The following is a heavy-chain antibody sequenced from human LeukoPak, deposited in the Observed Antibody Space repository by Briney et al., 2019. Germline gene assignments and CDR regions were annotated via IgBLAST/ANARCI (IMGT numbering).Heavy chain of an antibody. D-gene: IGHD2-15*01. Sequence: GGSLRLSCAASGFTFSSYEMNWVRQAPGKGLEWVSYISSSGSTIYYADSVKGRFTISRDNDKNSLYLQMNSLRAEDTAVYYCAGAADCSGGSCYYYYMDVWGKGTTVTVSS. CDR2: ISSSGSTI. J-gene: IGHJ6*03. V-gene: IGHV3-48*03. CDR3: AGAADCSGGSCYYYYMDV. CDR1: GFTFSSYE.